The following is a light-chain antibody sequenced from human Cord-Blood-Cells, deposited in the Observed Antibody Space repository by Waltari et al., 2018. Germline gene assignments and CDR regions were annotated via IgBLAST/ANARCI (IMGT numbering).Light chain of an antibody. Sequence: QTVVTQAHSLTVSPGGTATPTCASSTGAVSSGYYPNWFQQKPGKAPRALIYSTSHKHSWAPARLTGTLLGGKAALTLAGVQSEDEGVYYCLLYYGGAVVFGGGTKLTVL. CDR2: STS. CDR1: TGAVSSGYY. CDR3: LLYYGGAVV. V-gene: IGLV7-43*01. J-gene: IGLJ2*01.